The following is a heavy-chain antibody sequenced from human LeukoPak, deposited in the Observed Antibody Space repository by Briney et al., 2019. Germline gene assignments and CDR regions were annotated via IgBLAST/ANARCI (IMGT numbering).Heavy chain of an antibody. J-gene: IGHJ4*02. V-gene: IGHV3-23*01. D-gene: IGHD3-10*01. Sequence: GGSLRLSCAASGFTFSSYAMSWVRQAPGKGLEWVSSISGSGRSTYYADSVKGRFTISRDNSKNTLYLEMNSLRAEDTAVYYCARGRGSGNPYYFDYWGQGTLVTVSS. CDR2: ISGSGRST. CDR3: ARGRGSGNPYYFDY. CDR1: GFTFSSYA.